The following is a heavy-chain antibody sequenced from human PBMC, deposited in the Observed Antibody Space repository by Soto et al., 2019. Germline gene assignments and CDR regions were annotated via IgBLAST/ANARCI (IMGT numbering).Heavy chain of an antibody. V-gene: IGHV1-18*01. CDR3: ARRVVDTAVGTKYYSHLDV. CDR2: IRVYNGKT. CDR1: GYTFTTYG. Sequence: QVQLVQSGTEVKKPGASVKVSCKASGYTFTTYGISWVRQAPGEGLEWMGWIRVYNGKTDYAQKFQGRVNMTIDTATETASMELKSLRSDDTAVYYCARRVVDTAVGTKYYSHLDVWGQGTTVTVSS. D-gene: IGHD5-18*01. J-gene: IGHJ6*02.